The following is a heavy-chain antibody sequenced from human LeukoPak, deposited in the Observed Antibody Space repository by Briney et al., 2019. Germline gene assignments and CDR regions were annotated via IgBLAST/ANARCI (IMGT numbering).Heavy chain of an antibody. CDR1: GGLISISTHY. CDR2: VFYSGTT. D-gene: IGHD5-12*01. V-gene: IGHV4-39*07. CDR3: ARTTEGYAGGPGYSYYYYMDV. Sequence: NTSETLSPTCSVSGGLISISTHYWGWIRQTPGKGLEWIGSVFYSGTTYFNPSLNGRLTISVDTSKNQVSLKLRSVTAADTAVYYCARTTEGYAGGPGYSYYYYMDVWGKGTTVTISS. J-gene: IGHJ6*03.